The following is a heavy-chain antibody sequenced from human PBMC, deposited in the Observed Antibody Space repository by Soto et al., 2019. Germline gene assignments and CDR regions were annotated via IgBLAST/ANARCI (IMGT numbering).Heavy chain of an antibody. CDR2: INPDNSNT. J-gene: IGHJ5*02. CDR1: GYNFTDYA. Sequence: QVQLVQSGAEVKKPGASVKAPCKASGYNFTDYALHWVRQAPGQGLEWMGWINPDNSNTKYSQKFQGRVTISSDTSANTAYMELRSLTSEDTAVYYCAVVFYYYGSGSDSWGQGTLVIASS. CDR3: AVVFYYYGSGSDS. V-gene: IGHV1-3*01. D-gene: IGHD3-10*01.